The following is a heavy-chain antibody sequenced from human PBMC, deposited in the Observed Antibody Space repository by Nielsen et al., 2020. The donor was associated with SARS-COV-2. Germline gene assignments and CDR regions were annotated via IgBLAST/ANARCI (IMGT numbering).Heavy chain of an antibody. J-gene: IGHJ5*02. CDR3: SSSDWFDP. V-gene: IGHV3-9*01. Sequence: GGSLRLSCAASGFTFDDYAMHWVRQAPGKGLEWVSGISWNSGSIGYADSVKGRFTISRDNAKNTLYLQMNSLRAEDTSVYYCSSSDWFDPWGQGTLVTVSS. CDR1: GFTFDDYA. CDR2: ISWNSGSI.